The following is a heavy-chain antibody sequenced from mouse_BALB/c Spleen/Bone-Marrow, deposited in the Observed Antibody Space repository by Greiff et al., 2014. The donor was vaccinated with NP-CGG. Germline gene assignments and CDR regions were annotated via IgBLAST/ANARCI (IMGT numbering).Heavy chain of an antibody. CDR1: GYTFTSYV. V-gene: IGHV1-14*01. J-gene: IGHJ2*01. Sequence: VHVKQSGPELVKPGASVKMSCKASGYTFTSYVMHWVKQKRGQGLEWIGYINPYNDGTKYNEKFKGKATLTSDKSSSTAYMELSSLTSEDSAVYYCAREGVDYFDYWGQGTTLTVSS. CDR3: AREGVDYFDY. CDR2: INPYNDGT.